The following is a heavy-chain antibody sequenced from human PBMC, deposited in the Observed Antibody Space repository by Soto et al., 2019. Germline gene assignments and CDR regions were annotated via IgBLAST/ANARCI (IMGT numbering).Heavy chain of an antibody. CDR2: ISAYNGNT. CDR1: GYTFTSYG. D-gene: IGHD6-6*01. CDR3: ARAWSSSSWENWFDP. V-gene: IGHV1-18*01. Sequence: QVQLVQSGAEVKKPGASVKVSCKASGYTFTSYGISWVRQAPGQGREGMGWISAYNGNTNYAQKLQSRVTMTTDTSTSTAYMELRSLRSDDTAVYYCARAWSSSSWENWFDPWGQGTLVTVSS. J-gene: IGHJ5*02.